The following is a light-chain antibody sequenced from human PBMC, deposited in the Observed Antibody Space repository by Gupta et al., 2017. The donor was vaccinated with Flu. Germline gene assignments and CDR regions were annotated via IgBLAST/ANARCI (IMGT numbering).Light chain of an antibody. V-gene: IGKV3-15*01. CDR2: DAY. Sequence: EIVMTQSPATLSVSPGERATLSCRASQRISSKVAWYQQKPGQAPRLLIYDAYTRPTGIPVRFSGGGCGTELTLTINSRQSEDFAVYYCQQYDNWPPWTLGQGTKWKL. CDR3: QQYDNWPPWT. CDR1: QRISSK. J-gene: IGKJ1*01.